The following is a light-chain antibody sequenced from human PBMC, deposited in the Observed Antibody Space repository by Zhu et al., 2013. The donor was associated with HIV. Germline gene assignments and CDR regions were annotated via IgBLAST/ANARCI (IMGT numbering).Light chain of an antibody. J-gene: IGKJ1*01. CDR1: RSISTW. CDR2: EAS. CDR3: QQYNTYSGT. V-gene: IGKV1-5*03. Sequence: DIQMTQSPSTLSASIGDTVTITCRASRSISTWLAWYQQKPGKAPKLLIYEASTLEGGVPSRFSGSGSGTDFTLTVSSLQPDDFATYYCQQYNTYSGTFGQGTKVEIK.